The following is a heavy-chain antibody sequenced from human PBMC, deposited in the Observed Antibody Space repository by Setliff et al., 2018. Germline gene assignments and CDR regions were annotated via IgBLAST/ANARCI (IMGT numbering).Heavy chain of an antibody. D-gene: IGHD5-18*01. CDR3: AREGVDTRSSTGYRYYMDV. CDR1: GFTFSSRW. V-gene: IGHV3-7*03. CDR2: LKYDGSES. Sequence: PGGSLRLSCVVSGFTFSSRWMGWVRQAPGKGLEWVANLKYDGSESFYVDSVKGRFTISRDNAKNSLYLQMNSLRVEDTAVYYCAREGVDTRSSTGYRYYMDVWGKGTTVTVSS. J-gene: IGHJ6*03.